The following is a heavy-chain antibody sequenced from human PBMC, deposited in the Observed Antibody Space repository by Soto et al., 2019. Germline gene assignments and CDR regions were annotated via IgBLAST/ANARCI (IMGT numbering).Heavy chain of an antibody. CDR2: ISAYNGNT. D-gene: IGHD3-10*01. Sequence: GASVKVSCKASGGTFSSYAISWVRQAPGQGLEWMGWISAYNGNTNYAQKLQGRVTMTTDTSTSTAYMELRSLRSDDTAVYYCARDILAALLWFGESDYYYYGMDVWGQGTTVTVSS. CDR3: ARDILAALLWFGESDYYYYGMDV. J-gene: IGHJ6*02. V-gene: IGHV1-18*01. CDR1: GGTFSSYA.